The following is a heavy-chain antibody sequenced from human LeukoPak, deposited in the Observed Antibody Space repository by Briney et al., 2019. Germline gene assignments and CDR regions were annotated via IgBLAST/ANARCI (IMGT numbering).Heavy chain of an antibody. V-gene: IGHV3-30*03. CDR2: ISYDGSNK. D-gene: IGHD1-26*01. CDR3: TTELRWELLHNY. J-gene: IGHJ4*02. CDR1: GFTFSSYG. Sequence: GGSLRLSCAASGFTFSSYGMHWARHAAGKGLEWVAVISYDGSNKYYADSVKGRFTIYRDNSKNTLYLQMNSLKTEDTAVYYCTTELRWELLHNYWGQGTLVTVSS.